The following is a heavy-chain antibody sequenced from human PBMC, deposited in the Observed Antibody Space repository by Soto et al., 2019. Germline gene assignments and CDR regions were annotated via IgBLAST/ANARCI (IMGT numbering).Heavy chain of an antibody. D-gene: IGHD2-8*01. CDR1: GCTFTRYG. CDR3: AKNGQPPYYYYGMDV. V-gene: IGHV1-18*01. Sequence: ASVKVSCKASGCTFTRYGISWVRQAPGQGLEWMGWISGYNGDTKYAQKFQGRVPMPVDTSTTTAYMELRSLTSDDRAVYYCAKNGQPPYYYYGMDVWGQGTTVTVSS. CDR2: ISGYNGDT. J-gene: IGHJ6*02.